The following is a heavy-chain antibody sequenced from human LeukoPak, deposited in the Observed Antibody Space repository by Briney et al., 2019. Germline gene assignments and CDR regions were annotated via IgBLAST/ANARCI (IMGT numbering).Heavy chain of an antibody. CDR1: GGSISSYY. CDR2: IYYSGST. CDR3: ASHRSSGDDY. Sequence: SETLSLTCIVSGGSISSYYWSWIRQPPGKGLEWIGYIYYSGSTNYKPSLKSRVTISVATSKNQFSLKLSSVTAADTAVYYCASHRSSGDDYWGQGTLVTVSS. D-gene: IGHD3-10*01. J-gene: IGHJ4*02. V-gene: IGHV4-59*08.